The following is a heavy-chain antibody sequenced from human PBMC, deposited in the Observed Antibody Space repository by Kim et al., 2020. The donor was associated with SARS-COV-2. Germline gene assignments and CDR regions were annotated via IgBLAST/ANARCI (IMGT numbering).Heavy chain of an antibody. D-gene: IGHD4-17*01. V-gene: IGHV4-34*01. CDR2: INHSGST. Sequence: SETLSLTCAVYGGSFSGYYWSWIRQPPGKGLEWIGEINHSGSTNYNPSLKSRVTISVDTSKNQFSLKLSSVTAADTAVYYCARRAYGPWRYWGQGTLVTV. J-gene: IGHJ4*02. CDR1: GGSFSGYY. CDR3: ARRAYGPWRY.